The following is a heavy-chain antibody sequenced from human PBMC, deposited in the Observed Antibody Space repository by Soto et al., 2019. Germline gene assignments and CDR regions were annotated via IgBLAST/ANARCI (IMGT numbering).Heavy chain of an antibody. CDR2: SSPRTGGT. Sequence: ASVKVSCKASGYTFTNYYLHWVLQAPGQGLEWMGWSSPRTGGTKYAQTFQGRVTLTRDTSITTAYVELSSLRSDDTAVYYCARDSSSQGNAFDIWGQGTMVTV. V-gene: IGHV1-2*02. CDR1: GYTFTNYY. J-gene: IGHJ3*02. CDR3: ARDSSSQGNAFDI. D-gene: IGHD6-13*01.